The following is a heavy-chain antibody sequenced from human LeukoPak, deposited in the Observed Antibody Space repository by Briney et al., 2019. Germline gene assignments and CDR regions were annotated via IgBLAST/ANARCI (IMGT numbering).Heavy chain of an antibody. D-gene: IGHD3-16*01. CDR2: INQDESKK. CDR3: ARDYAYRTDY. V-gene: IGHV3-7*01. CDR1: GFSFSNDW. J-gene: IGHJ4*02. Sequence: GGSLRLSCAASGFSFSNDWMCWVRQAPGKGLEWVANINQDESKKYYVDSVKGRFTISRDNAKNSLYLQMSSLRAEDTAVYYCARDYAYRTDYWGQGTLVTVSS.